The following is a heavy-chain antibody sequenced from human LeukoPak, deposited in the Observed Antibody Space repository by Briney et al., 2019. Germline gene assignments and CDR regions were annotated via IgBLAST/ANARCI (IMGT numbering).Heavy chain of an antibody. D-gene: IGHD5-18*01. CDR2: INPNSGGT. V-gene: IGHV1-2*02. CDR1: GYTFTGYY. J-gene: IGHJ3*02. Sequence: ASVKVSCKASGYTFTGYYMHWVRQAPGQGLEWMGWINPNSGGTNYAQKFQGRVTMTRDTSISTAYMELSRLRSDDTAVYSCATLPPGYSLESDAFDIWGQGTMVTVSS. CDR3: ATLPPGYSLESDAFDI.